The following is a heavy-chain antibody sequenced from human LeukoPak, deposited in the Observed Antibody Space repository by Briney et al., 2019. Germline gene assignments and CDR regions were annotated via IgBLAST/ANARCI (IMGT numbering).Heavy chain of an antibody. CDR3: ARALSGSYDAFDI. CDR1: GFTFSSYG. CDR2: IWYDGNNK. V-gene: IGHV3-33*01. Sequence: GGSLRLSCAASGFTFSSYGMHWVRQAPGKGLEWVAIIWYDGNNKYYADSVKGRFTISRDNSKNTLYLQMNRLRAEDTAVFYCARALSGSYDAFDIWGQGTMVTVSS. D-gene: IGHD1-26*01. J-gene: IGHJ3*02.